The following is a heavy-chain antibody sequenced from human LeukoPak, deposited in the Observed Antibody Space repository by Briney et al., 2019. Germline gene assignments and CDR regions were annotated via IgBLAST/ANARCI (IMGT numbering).Heavy chain of an antibody. CDR3: VREWDHTRMTFDI. CDR2: IGTYNGNT. J-gene: IGHJ3*02. Sequence: ASVKVSCKASGYTFTSYGISWVRQAPGQGLEWMGWIGTYNGNTKYAQEFQGRVTMTTDTSTSTGYMELRNLRSDDTAVYFCVREWDHTRMTFDIWGQGTMVTVSS. V-gene: IGHV1-18*01. CDR1: GYTFTSYG. D-gene: IGHD1-26*01.